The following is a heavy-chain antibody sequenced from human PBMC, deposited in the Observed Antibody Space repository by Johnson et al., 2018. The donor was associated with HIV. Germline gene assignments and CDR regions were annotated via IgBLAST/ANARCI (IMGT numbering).Heavy chain of an antibody. CDR2: TSNDGSNK. D-gene: IGHD6-25*01. V-gene: IGHV3-30*19. J-gene: IGHJ3*02. CDR3: ATIAAHGAAFDI. CDR1: GFTFSTYG. Sequence: QVQLVESGGGVVQPGRSLRLSCAASGFTFSTYGMHWVRQAPGKGLEWVAVTSNDGSNKYYADSVKGRFTIYRDNFKNTLYLQMNGLRPEDTAAYYCATIAAHGAAFDIWGQGTVVTVSS.